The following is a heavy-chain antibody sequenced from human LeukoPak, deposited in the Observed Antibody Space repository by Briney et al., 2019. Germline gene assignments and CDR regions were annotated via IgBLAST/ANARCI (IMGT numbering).Heavy chain of an antibody. CDR1: GFILIAYW. Sequence: TGGSLRLSCEASGFILIAYWMTWGRQAPGRGLGCVANINPDGSEKYLLDSVQGRLTISRDNDKNLMRLEMTRLRAEDTAAYYCGSPPLLYYERRIRMTTVEYWGQGALVTVSS. CDR2: INPDGSEK. V-gene: IGHV3-7*01. D-gene: IGHD3-16*01. CDR3: GSPPLLYYERRIRMTTVEY. J-gene: IGHJ4*02.